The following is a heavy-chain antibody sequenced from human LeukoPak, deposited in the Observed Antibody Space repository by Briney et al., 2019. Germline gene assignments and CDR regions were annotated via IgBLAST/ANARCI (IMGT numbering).Heavy chain of an antibody. CDR2: IYTSGST. J-gene: IGHJ5*02. D-gene: IGHD4-11*01. V-gene: IGHV4-4*07. Sequence: SETLSLTCTVSGGSISSYYWSWIRQPAGKGLEWIGRIYTSGSTNYNPSLKSRVTMSVDTSKNQFSLKLSSVTAADTAVYYCARGHYSNEGNWVDPWGQGTLVAVSS. CDR1: GGSISSYY. CDR3: ARGHYSNEGNWVDP.